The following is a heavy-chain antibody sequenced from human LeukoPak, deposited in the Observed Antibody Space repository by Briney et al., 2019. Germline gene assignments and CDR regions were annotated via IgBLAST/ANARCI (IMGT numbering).Heavy chain of an antibody. D-gene: IGHD6-19*01. CDR3: ASGQWLISTFDY. CDR1: GFTFSSYA. J-gene: IGHJ4*02. Sequence: GGSLRLSCAASGFTFSSYAMHWVRQAPGKGLEWVAVISYDGSNKYYADSVKGRFTISRDNSKNTLYLQMNSLRAEDTAVYYCASGQWLISTFDYWGQGTLVTVSS. V-gene: IGHV3-30-3*01. CDR2: ISYDGSNK.